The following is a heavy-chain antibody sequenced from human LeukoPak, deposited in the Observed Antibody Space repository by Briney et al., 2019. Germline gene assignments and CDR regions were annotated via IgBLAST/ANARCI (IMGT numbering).Heavy chain of an antibody. J-gene: IGHJ4*02. CDR1: GFIFSNYG. V-gene: IGHV3-23*01. CDR2: ISGSGGST. Sequence: GGSLRLSCAASGFIFSNYGMSWVRQAPGKGLEWVSAISGSGGSTYYADSVKGRFTISRDNSKNTLYLQMNSLRAEDTAVYYCAKGPAAALYGETDYWGQGTLVTVSS. CDR3: AKGPAAALYGETDY. D-gene: IGHD4-17*01.